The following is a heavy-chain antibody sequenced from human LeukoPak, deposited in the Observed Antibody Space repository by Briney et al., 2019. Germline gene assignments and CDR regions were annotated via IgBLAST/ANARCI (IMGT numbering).Heavy chain of an antibody. CDR3: ARHSPGNRHRDY. J-gene: IGHJ4*02. Sequence: PSETLSLTCTVSGGSISSYYWSWIRQPPGKGLEWIGYISYSGSTNYSPSPKSRLAISVDTSKNQFSLNLSSVTAADTAVYYCARHSPGNRHRDYWGQRTLVTVSS. V-gene: IGHV4-59*01. CDR2: ISYSGST. D-gene: IGHD2/OR15-2a*01. CDR1: GGSISSYY.